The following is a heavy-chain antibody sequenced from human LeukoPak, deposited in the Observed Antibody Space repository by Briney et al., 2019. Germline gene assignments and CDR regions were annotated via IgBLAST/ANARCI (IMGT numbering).Heavy chain of an antibody. Sequence: SQTLSPTCAISGDSVSSNSATWTWIRQSPSRGLEWLGRTYYGSKWYNDYAVSVKSRITINPDTSRNQFSLQLNSVTPEDTAVYYCARGSSSNSWYFDYWGQGTLVTVSS. CDR3: ARGSSSNSWYFDY. CDR1: GDSVSSNSAT. CDR2: TYYGSKWYN. V-gene: IGHV6-1*01. J-gene: IGHJ4*02. D-gene: IGHD6-13*01.